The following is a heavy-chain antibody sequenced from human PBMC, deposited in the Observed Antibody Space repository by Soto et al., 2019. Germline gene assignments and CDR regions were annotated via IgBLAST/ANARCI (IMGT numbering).Heavy chain of an antibody. D-gene: IGHD6-13*01. CDR1: GFTFSSYA. CDR2: ISGSGGST. CDR3: AKDTYSSSWSRGNWFDP. Sequence: PGGSLRLSCAASGFTFSSYAMSWVRQAPGKGLKWVSAISGSGGSTYYADSVKGRFTISRDNSKNTLYLQMNSLRAEDTAVYYCAKDTYSSSWSRGNWFDPWGQGTLVTVSS. V-gene: IGHV3-23*01. J-gene: IGHJ5*02.